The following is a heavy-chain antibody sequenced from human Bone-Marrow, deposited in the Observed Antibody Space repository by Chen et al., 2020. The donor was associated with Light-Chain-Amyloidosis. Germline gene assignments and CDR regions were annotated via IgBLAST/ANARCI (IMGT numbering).Heavy chain of an antibody. D-gene: IGHD6-19*01. CDR1: GFTFDDYA. CDR3: AKDEGYASGWYSSFDY. V-gene: IGHV3-9*01. CDR2: ISWNSGSI. J-gene: IGHJ4*02. Sequence: EVQLVESGGGLVQPGRSLRISCAASGFTFDDYAMHWVRQAPGKGLEWVSGISWNSGSIGYADSVKGRFTISRDNAKNSLYLQMNSLRAEDTALYYCAKDEGYASGWYSSFDYWGQGTLVTVSS.